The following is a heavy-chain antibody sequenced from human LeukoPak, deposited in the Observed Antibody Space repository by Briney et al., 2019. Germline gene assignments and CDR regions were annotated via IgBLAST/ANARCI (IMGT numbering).Heavy chain of an antibody. CDR3: ARMTPDSPSFDY. CDR2: IDWDDDE. D-gene: IGHD2-15*01. Sequence: SGPTLVNPTQTLTLTCTFSGFSLSTPEMCVTWIRQPPGKALEWLARIDWDDDEFYSPSLRTRLTISKDTPKNQVVLRMTNMDPVDTGTYYCARMTPDSPSFDYWGQGALITVSS. J-gene: IGHJ4*02. CDR1: GFSLSTPEMC. V-gene: IGHV2-70*17.